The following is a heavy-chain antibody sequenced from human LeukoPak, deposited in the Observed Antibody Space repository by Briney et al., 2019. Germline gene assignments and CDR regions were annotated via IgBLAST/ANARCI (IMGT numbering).Heavy chain of an antibody. J-gene: IGHJ4*02. CDR3: FSGYDYASFDY. D-gene: IGHD5-12*01. Sequence: SETLSLTCAVYGGSFSGYYWSWIRQPPGKGLEWIGEINHSGSTNYSPSLKSRVTISVDTSKNQFSLKLSSVTAADTAVYYCFSGYDYASFDYWGQGTLVTVSS. CDR1: GGSFSGYY. CDR2: INHSGST. V-gene: IGHV4-34*03.